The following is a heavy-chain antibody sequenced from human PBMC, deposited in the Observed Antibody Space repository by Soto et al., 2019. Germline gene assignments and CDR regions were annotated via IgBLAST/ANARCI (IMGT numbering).Heavy chain of an antibody. D-gene: IGHD3-3*01. CDR1: GFTFSDHY. Sequence: GGSLRLSCAASGFTFSDHYMDWVCQASGKGLEWVGRIRNKANSYTAEYAASVKGRFTISRDDSKNSLYLQMNSLRAEDTAVNYCAKESSNYPYFDYWGQGTLVTVSS. CDR3: AKESSNYPYFDY. CDR2: IRNKANSYTA. V-gene: IGHV3-72*01. J-gene: IGHJ4*02.